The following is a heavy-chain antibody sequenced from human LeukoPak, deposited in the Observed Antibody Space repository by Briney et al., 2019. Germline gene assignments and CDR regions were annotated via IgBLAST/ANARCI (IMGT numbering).Heavy chain of an antibody. CDR3: ARDVRAGPRHNGNFDY. CDR1: GFSFRSYA. CDR2: ISNDGSNK. D-gene: IGHD3-10*02. J-gene: IGHJ4*02. Sequence: SPRLSCAASGFSFRSYAMHWVRQAPGKGLEWVAVISNDGSNKYYADSVKGRFTISRDSSKNTLSLQMSSLRAEDTAVYYCARDVRAGPRHNGNFDYWGQGTLVTVSS. V-gene: IGHV3-30-3*01.